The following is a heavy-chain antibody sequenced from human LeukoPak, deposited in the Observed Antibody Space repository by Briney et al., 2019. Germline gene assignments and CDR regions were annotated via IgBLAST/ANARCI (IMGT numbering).Heavy chain of an antibody. V-gene: IGHV3-23*01. CDR2: ISGSGGST. J-gene: IGHJ4*02. Sequence: GGSLRLSCAASGFTFSSYAMSWVRQAPGKGLEWVSAISGSGGSTYYADSVKGRFTISRDNSKNTLYLQMDSLRAEDTAVYYCAKVQRGYSGYDSGFDYWGQGTLVTVSS. CDR3: AKVQRGYSGYDSGFDY. D-gene: IGHD5-12*01. CDR1: GFTFSSYA.